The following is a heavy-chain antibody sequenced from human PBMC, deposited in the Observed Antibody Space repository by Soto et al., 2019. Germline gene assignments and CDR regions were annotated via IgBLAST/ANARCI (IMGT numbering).Heavy chain of an antibody. J-gene: IGHJ4*02. CDR2: ISSSSSYI. Sequence: GSLRLSCAASGLTFNSYSMNWVRHAPGKGLEWVSSISSSSSYIYYADSVKGRFTISRDNAKNSLYLQMNSLRAEDTAVYYCARDPPYYYDSSGYYDYWGQGTLVTVSS. CDR1: GLTFNSYS. CDR3: ARDPPYYYDSSGYYDY. D-gene: IGHD3-22*01. V-gene: IGHV3-21*01.